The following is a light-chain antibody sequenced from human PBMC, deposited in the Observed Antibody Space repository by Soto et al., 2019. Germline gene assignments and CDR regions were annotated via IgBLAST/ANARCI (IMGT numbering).Light chain of an antibody. V-gene: IGKV1-5*01. J-gene: IGKJ2*02. Sequence: DIQMTQSPSTLSASVGDRVTITCRASQNINAWLAWYQQKPGKAPKLLISDASNLESGVSSSFSGSGYGTEFTLTISSLQPDDFATYHCQQFHTDCTFGQGTKLEIK. CDR2: DAS. CDR1: QNINAW. CDR3: QQFHTDCT.